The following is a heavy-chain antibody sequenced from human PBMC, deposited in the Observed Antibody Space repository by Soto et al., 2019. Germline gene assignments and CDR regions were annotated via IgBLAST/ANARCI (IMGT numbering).Heavy chain of an antibody. J-gene: IGHJ6*02. Sequence: SETLSLTCTVSGGSISSDYWSWIRQPPGKGLEWIGYIYYGGSTNYNPSLKSRVTISVDTSKNQFSLKLSSVTAADTAVYYFARYWRFGEFAYGMDVSGQRTPVTVSS. CDR3: ARYWRFGEFAYGMDV. CDR2: IYYGGST. CDR1: GGSISSDY. V-gene: IGHV4-59*01. D-gene: IGHD3-10*01.